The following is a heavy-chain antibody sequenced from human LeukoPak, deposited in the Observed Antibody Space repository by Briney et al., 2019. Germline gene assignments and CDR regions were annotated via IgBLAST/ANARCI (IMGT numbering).Heavy chain of an antibody. CDR2: IIPIFGTA. Sequence: SVKVSCKASGGTFSSHAISWVRQAPGQGLEWMGGIIPIFGTANYAQKFQGRVTITTDESTSTAYMELSSLRSEDTAVYYCAMGARSQGDFDYWGQGTLVTVSS. CDR1: GGTFSSHA. CDR3: AMGARSQGDFDY. J-gene: IGHJ4*02. V-gene: IGHV1-69*05. D-gene: IGHD1-26*01.